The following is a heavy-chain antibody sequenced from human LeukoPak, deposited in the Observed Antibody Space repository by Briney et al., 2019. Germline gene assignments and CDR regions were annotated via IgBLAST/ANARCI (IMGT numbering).Heavy chain of an antibody. D-gene: IGHD3-3*01. J-gene: IGHJ5*02. CDR1: GYSISSGYY. CDR2: IYHSGST. V-gene: IGHV4-38-2*02. CDR3: ARDSWGGYYMGNWFDP. Sequence: PSETLSLTCAVSGYSISSGYYWGWIRQPPGEGLDWIGRIYHSGSTYYNPSLKSRVTISVDTSKNQFSLKLSSVTAADTAVYYCARDSWGGYYMGNWFDPWGQGTLVTVSS.